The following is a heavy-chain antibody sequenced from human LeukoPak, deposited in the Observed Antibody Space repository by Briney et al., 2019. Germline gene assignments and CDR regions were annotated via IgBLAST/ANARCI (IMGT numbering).Heavy chain of an antibody. CDR2: IWYDGSNK. D-gene: IGHD3-3*01. CDR1: GFTFSSYG. V-gene: IGHV3-33*06. Sequence: GGSLRLSCAASGFTFSSYGMHWVRQVPGKGLEWVAVIWYDGSNKYYADSVKGRFTISRDNSKNTLYLQMNSLRAEDTAVYYCAKGDYDYGGFDPWGQGTLVTVSS. J-gene: IGHJ5*02. CDR3: AKGDYDYGGFDP.